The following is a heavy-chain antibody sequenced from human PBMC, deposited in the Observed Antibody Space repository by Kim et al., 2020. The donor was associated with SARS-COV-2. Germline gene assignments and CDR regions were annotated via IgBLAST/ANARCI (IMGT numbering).Heavy chain of an antibody. V-gene: IGHV4-31*02. Sequence: NPSLKRRVTISVDTSKNQFSLKLSSVTAADTAVYYCARDSYGSGSHWFDPWGQGTLVTVSS. CDR3: ARDSYGSGSHWFDP. D-gene: IGHD3-10*01. J-gene: IGHJ5*02.